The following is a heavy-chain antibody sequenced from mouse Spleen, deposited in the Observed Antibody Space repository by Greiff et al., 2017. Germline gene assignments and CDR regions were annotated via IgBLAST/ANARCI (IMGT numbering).Heavy chain of an antibody. V-gene: IGHV1-42*01. CDR3: ARMITDY. CDR1: GYSFTGYY. D-gene: IGHD2-4*01. CDR2: INPSTGGT. J-gene: IGHJ2*01. Sequence: DVQLQESGPELVKPGASVKISCKASGYSFTGYYMNWVKQSPEKSLEWIGEINPSTGGTTYNQKFKAKATLTVDKSSSTAYMQLKSLTSEDSAVYYCARMITDYWGQGTTLTVSS.